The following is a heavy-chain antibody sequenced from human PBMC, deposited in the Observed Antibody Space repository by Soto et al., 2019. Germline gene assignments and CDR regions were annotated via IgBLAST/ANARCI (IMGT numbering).Heavy chain of an antibody. J-gene: IGHJ4*02. CDR3: AVAVAGPTAIGY. CDR2: INSDGSST. V-gene: IGHV3-74*01. D-gene: IGHD6-19*01. Sequence: PGGSLRLSCAASGFTISSYWMHRFRQAPGKGLVWVSRINSDGSSTSYADSVKGRFTISRDNAKNTLYLQMNSLRAEDTAVYYCAVAVAGPTAIGYWGQGTLVPISS. CDR1: GFTISSYW.